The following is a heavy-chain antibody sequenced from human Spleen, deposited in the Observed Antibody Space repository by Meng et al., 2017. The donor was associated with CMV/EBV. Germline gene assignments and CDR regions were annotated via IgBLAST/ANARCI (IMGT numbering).Heavy chain of an antibody. V-gene: IGHV3-30*04. CDR1: GFTFSSYA. CDR3: TRPNIVATIGAFNI. Sequence: GGSLRLSCAASGFTFSSYAMHWVRQAPGKGLEWVAVISYDGSNKYYADSVKGRFTISRDNSKNTLYLQMNSLRAEDTAVYFCTRPNIVATIGAFNIWGRGTMVTVSS. J-gene: IGHJ3*02. D-gene: IGHD5-12*01. CDR2: ISYDGSNK.